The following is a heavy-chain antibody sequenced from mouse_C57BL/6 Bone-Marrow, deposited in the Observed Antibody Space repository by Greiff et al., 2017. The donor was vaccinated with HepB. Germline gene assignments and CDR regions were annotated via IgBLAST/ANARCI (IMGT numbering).Heavy chain of an antibody. D-gene: IGHD1-1*01. J-gene: IGHJ1*03. CDR1: GFTFSDFY. V-gene: IGHV7-1*01. CDR3: ARDDYYGSSQYWYFDV. CDR2: SRNKANDYTT. Sequence: EVQGVESGGGLVQSGRSLRLSCATSGFTFSDFYMEWVRQAPGKGLEWIAASRNKANDYTTEYSASVKGRFIVSRDTSQSILYLQMNALRAEDTAIYYCARDDYYGSSQYWYFDVWGTGTTVTVAS.